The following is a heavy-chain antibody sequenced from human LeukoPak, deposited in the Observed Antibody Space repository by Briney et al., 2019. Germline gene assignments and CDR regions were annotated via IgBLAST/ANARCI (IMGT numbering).Heavy chain of an antibody. CDR1: GGSFSGYY. D-gene: IGHD6-13*01. Sequence: SETLSLTCAVYGGSFSGYYWSWIRQPPGKGLEWIGEINHSGSTNYNPSLKSRVTMSVDTSKQQFSLKLSSVTAADTAGYYCASRGSSSWYGVGKRFDPWGQGTLVTVSS. CDR3: ASRGSSSWYGVGKRFDP. V-gene: IGHV4-34*01. J-gene: IGHJ5*02. CDR2: INHSGST.